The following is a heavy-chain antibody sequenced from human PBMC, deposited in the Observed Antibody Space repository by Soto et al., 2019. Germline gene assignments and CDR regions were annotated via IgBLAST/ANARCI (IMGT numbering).Heavy chain of an antibody. V-gene: IGHV5-51*01. J-gene: IGHJ4*02. CDR1: GYSFTSHW. D-gene: IGHD4-4*01. Sequence: PGESLKISCKTSGYSFTSHWIGWVRQTPGNGLELMGIIYPGDSDTRYSPSFQGQVTISADKSINTAYLQWSCLKASDTAIYYCARNDYNGNSVDYWGQGTLVTSPQ. CDR2: IYPGDSDT. CDR3: ARNDYNGNSVDY.